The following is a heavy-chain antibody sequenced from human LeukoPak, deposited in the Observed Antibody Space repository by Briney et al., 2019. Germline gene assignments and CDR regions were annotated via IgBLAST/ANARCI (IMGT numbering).Heavy chain of an antibody. D-gene: IGHD6-19*01. Sequence: GEALKISRHGSGYSFPTYWIAWVRQMSGKGLEWVGIIYPGDSNVKYSPSFQGQVTISADKSISTAYLEWRSLKASDPAMYYCVSGIAVQTWGQGTLVTVSS. V-gene: IGHV5-51*01. CDR2: IYPGDSNV. CDR1: GYSFPTYW. J-gene: IGHJ5*02. CDR3: VSGIAVQT.